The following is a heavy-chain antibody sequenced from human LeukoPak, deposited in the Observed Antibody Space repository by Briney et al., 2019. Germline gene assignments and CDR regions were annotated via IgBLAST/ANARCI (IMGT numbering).Heavy chain of an antibody. V-gene: IGHV4-59*12. J-gene: IGHJ4*02. Sequence: SETLSLTCTVSGGSISSYYWSWIRQPPGKGLEWIGYIYYSGSTNYNPSLKSRVTISVDTSKNQFSLKLSSVTAADTAVYYCARGGRSSGWYFVFDYWGQGTLVTVSS. CDR2: IYYSGST. CDR3: ARGGRSSGWYFVFDY. CDR1: GGSISSYY. D-gene: IGHD6-19*01.